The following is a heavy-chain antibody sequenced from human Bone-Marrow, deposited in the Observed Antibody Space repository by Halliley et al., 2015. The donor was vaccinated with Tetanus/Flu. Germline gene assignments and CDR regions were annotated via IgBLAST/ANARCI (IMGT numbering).Heavy chain of an antibody. V-gene: IGHV3-43*01. D-gene: IGHD3-3*01. CDR2: VYT. J-gene: IGHJ6*02. Sequence: VYTYYADAVKGRFTVSRDNRKASLYLQLNSLRADDTALYYCAKGYDFWSGYTTYHYYYGVDVWGQGTTVTVSS. CDR3: AKGYDFWSGYTTYHYYYGVDV.